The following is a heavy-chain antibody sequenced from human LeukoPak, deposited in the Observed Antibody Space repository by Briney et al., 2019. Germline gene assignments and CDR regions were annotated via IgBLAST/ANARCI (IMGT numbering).Heavy chain of an antibody. CDR2: IRYDGSNK. V-gene: IGHV3-30*02. D-gene: IGHD3-3*01. Sequence: GGSLRLSCAASGFTFSSYGIHWVRQAPGKGLEWVAFIRYDGSNKYYADSVKGRFTISRDNSKNTLYLQMNSLRAEDTAVYYCATLDNYDFWSGPDAFDIWGQGTMVTVSS. CDR3: ATLDNYDFWSGPDAFDI. CDR1: GFTFSSYG. J-gene: IGHJ3*02.